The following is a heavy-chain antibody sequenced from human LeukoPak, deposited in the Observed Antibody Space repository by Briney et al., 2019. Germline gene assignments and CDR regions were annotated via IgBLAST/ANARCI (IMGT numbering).Heavy chain of an antibody. CDR1: GGSISSGGYS. Sequence: SETLSLTCAVSGGSISSGGYSWSWIRQPPGKGLEWIGYIYHSGSTYYNPSLKSRVTISVDRSKNQFSLKLSSVTAADTAVYYCARVDYDSSGYYHIFDYWGQGTLVTVSS. J-gene: IGHJ4*02. D-gene: IGHD3-22*01. V-gene: IGHV4-30-2*01. CDR2: IYHSGST. CDR3: ARVDYDSSGYYHIFDY.